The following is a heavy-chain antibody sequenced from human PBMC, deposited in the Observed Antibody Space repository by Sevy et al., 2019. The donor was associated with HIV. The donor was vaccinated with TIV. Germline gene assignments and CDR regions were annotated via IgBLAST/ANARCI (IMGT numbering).Heavy chain of an antibody. D-gene: IGHD3-22*01. CDR2: IYHSGST. J-gene: IGHJ5*02. V-gene: IGHV4-38-2*01. CDR1: GYSISSGYY. Sequence: SETLSLTCAVSGYSISSGYYWGWIRQPPGKGLEWIGSIYHSGSTYYNPSLKSRVTISVDTFKNQFSLRLSSVTAAVTAVYYCARVTVVTTILVDRPWFDPWGQGTLVTVSS. CDR3: ARVTVVTTILVDRPWFDP.